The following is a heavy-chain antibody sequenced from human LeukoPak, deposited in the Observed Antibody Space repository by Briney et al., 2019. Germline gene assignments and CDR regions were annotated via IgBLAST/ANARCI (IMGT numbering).Heavy chain of an antibody. D-gene: IGHD3-10*01. Sequence: PSGTLSLTCAVSGGSISSSNWWSWVRQPPGKGLEWIGEIYHSGSTNYNPSLKSRVTISVDKSKNQFSLKLSSVTAADMAVYYCARQITMVRGVINWFDPWGQGTLVTVSS. V-gene: IGHV4-4*02. CDR3: ARQITMVRGVINWFDP. CDR1: GGSISSSNW. CDR2: IYHSGST. J-gene: IGHJ5*02.